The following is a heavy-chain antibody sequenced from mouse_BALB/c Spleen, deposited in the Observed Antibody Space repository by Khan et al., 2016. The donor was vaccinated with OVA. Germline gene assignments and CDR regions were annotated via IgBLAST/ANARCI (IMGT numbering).Heavy chain of an antibody. CDR2: VAPGSGST. CDR3: ARSNYYGNSLYAMDY. Sequence: DLVKPGASVKLSCKASGYTFTSYWINWIKERPGQGLEWIGRVAPGSGSTSYNEMFKAKATLTIATLSRTAYIQLSSLSSEDSAVYFCARSNYYGNSLYAMDYWGQGTSVTVSS. J-gene: IGHJ4*01. V-gene: IGHV1S41*01. D-gene: IGHD1-1*01. CDR1: GYTFTSYW.